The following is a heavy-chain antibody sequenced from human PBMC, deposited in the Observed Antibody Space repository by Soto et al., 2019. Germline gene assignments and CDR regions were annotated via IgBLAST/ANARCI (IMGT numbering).Heavy chain of an antibody. J-gene: IGHJ2*01. Sequence: QVQLQESGPGLVKPSQTLSLTCTVSGGSISSGDYYCSWIRQPPGKGLECIGYIYYSGSTYYNPSIMSGVTISIDTSKPPLSLQLRPVPAAGTAVFYFARVVNRPVRFRLWGRGCLGTVSS. CDR3: ARVVNRPVRFRL. CDR2: IYYSGST. V-gene: IGHV4-30-4*01. CDR1: GGSISSGDYY. D-gene: IGHD2-15*01.